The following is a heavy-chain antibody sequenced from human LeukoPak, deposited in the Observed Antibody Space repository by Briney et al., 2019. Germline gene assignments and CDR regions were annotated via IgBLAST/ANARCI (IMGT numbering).Heavy chain of an antibody. CDR3: LVILTEPTSPSPDGLDI. CDR1: GFTFSRDW. D-gene: IGHD2-15*01. V-gene: IGHV3-74*01. CDR2: IDSADGST. Sequence: GGSLRLSCAASGFTFSRDWIHWVRQVPGKGLVWVSRIDSADGSTSYADSVKGRFTISRDNAKKTLYLQMNSLRVEDTAVYYCLVILTEPTSPSPDGLDIWGQGTMVTVSS. J-gene: IGHJ3*02.